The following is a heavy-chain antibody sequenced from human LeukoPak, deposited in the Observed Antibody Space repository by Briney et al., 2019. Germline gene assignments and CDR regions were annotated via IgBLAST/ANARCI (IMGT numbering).Heavy chain of an antibody. CDR1: GYTFSSYS. CDR2: ISSSSSYI. Sequence: GASVKVSCKASGYTFSSYSMNWVRQAPGKGLEWVSSISSSSSYIYYADSVKGRFTISRDNAKNSLYLQMNSLRAEDTAVYYCVTAVASYYFDYWGQGTLVTVSS. V-gene: IGHV3-21*01. D-gene: IGHD6-19*01. CDR3: VTAVASYYFDY. J-gene: IGHJ4*02.